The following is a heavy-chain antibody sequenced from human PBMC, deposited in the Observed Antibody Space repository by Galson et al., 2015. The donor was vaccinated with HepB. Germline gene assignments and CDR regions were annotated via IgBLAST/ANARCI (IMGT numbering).Heavy chain of an antibody. CDR3: IRYCSEGYCLTGAFHH. CDR1: GFTFSSYA. J-gene: IGHJ4*02. CDR2: ISGSGGST. Sequence: SLRLSCAASGFTFSSYAMSWVRQAPGKGLEWVSAISGSGGSTYYADSVKGRFTISRDNAKKTLYLQMNDLRTDDTAIYYCIRYCSEGYCLTGAFHHWGQGTLAIVSS. V-gene: IGHV3-23*01. D-gene: IGHD2-15*01.